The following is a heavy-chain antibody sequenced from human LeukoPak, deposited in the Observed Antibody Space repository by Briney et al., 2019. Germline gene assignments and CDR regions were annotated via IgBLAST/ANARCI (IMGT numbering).Heavy chain of an antibody. D-gene: IGHD1-26*01. V-gene: IGHV1-69*05. CDR1: GGTFSSYA. CDR3: ERGSGSLRAAFDY. Sequence: GASVTVSCKASGGTFSSYAISWVRQAPGQGLEWMGGIIPIFGTANYAKKFQGRVTITTDESTSTAYMELSSLRSEDTAVYYCERGSGSLRAAFDYWGQGTLVTVSS. CDR2: IIPIFGTA. J-gene: IGHJ4*02.